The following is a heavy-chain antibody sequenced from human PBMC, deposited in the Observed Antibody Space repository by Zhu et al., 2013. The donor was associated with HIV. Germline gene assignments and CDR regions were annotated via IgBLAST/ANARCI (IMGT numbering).Heavy chain of an antibody. V-gene: IGHV1-2*02. CDR3: ARGPGVRRLQYWYFDL. CDR2: INPNSGGT. CDR1: GYTFTGYY. J-gene: IGHJ2*01. Sequence: ASGYTFTGYYMHWVRQAPGQGLEWMGWINPNSGGTNYAQKFQGRVTMTRDTSISTAYMELSRLRSDDTAVYYCARGPGVRRLQYWYFDLWGRGTLVTVSS. D-gene: IGHD1-1*01.